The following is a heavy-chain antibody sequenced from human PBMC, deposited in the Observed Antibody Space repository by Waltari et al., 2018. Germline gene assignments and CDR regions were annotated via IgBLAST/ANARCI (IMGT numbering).Heavy chain of an antibody. V-gene: IGHV3-48*03. CDR3: ARGEGGANEY. J-gene: IGHJ4*02. Sequence: EVQLVESGGGLVQPGGSLRLFCAASGFTFRNYEMNWVRQAPGKGVEWVAYIMSGASSKYYADSVKGRFTISRDNAKNSVYLQMSSLRAEDTAIYYCARGEGGANEYWGQGTLVTVSA. CDR1: GFTFRNYE. D-gene: IGHD1-26*01. CDR2: IMSGASSK.